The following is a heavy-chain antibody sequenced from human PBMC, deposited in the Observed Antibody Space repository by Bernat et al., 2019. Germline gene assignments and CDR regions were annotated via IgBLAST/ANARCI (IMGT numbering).Heavy chain of an antibody. D-gene: IGHD6-19*01. CDR1: GFTFSGHA. Sequence: QVHLVESGGGVVQAGGSLRLSCAASGFTFSGHAMHWVRQAPGKGLEWVAVILYDASNKAYAGSRKGRFTISRDNSKNTLYLQMNSLRAEDMAVYSCARQAVAGKETLDYWGQGTLVTVSS. CDR2: ILYDASNK. J-gene: IGHJ4*02. V-gene: IGHV3-30*01. CDR3: ARQAVAGKETLDY.